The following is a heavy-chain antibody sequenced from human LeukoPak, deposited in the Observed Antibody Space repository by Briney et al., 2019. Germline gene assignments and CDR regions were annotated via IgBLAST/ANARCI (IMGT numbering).Heavy chain of an antibody. J-gene: IGHJ3*02. CDR1: GGSISSYY. Sequence: SETLSLTCTVSGGSISSYYWSWIRQPPGEGLKWIGYIYYSGSTNYNPSLKSRVTISLDTSKNQFSLKLSSVTAADTAVYYCASLVGATTPSGAFDIWGQGTMVTVSS. D-gene: IGHD1-26*01. CDR3: ASLVGATTPSGAFDI. CDR2: IYYSGST. V-gene: IGHV4-59*01.